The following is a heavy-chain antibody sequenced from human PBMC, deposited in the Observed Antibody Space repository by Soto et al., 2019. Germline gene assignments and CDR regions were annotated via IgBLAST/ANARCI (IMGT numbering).Heavy chain of an antibody. CDR3: AKDVDYGGTPWGH. V-gene: IGHV3-30*18. Sequence: PGGSLRVSCAASLFTFSSYDMHWLLQSPVKGLEWVAMISADGNSEDYAASVKGRFTVSRENSKNTLYLQMDSLRVEDTSIDYCAKDVDYGGTPWGHWGQGALVTFSS. CDR2: ISADGNSE. CDR1: LFTFSSYD. J-gene: IGHJ4*02. D-gene: IGHD4-17*01.